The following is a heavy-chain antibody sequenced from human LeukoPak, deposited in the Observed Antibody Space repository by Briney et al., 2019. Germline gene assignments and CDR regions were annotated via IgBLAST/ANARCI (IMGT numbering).Heavy chain of an antibody. CDR2: INPKNGGT. CDR3: ARGEGGEYSSSWHGNWFDP. Sequence: ASVKVSCKPSGYPFPAYYIHWVRQAPGQGLEWMGWINPKNGGTKYAQEFQGRVTITRDTSINTVYMELNSLTYEDTAVYYCARGEGGEYSSSWHGNWFDPWGQGTLVTVSS. J-gene: IGHJ5*02. V-gene: IGHV1-2*02. CDR1: GYPFPAYY. D-gene: IGHD6-13*01.